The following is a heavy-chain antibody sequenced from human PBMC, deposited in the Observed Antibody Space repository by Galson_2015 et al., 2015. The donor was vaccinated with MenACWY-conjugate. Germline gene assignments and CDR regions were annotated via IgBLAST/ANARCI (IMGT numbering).Heavy chain of an antibody. V-gene: IGHV1-69*06. Sequence: QSGAEVTKPGASVQVSCTASGGTFSRYAISWVRQAPGQGLEWMGGIIPIFGTANYAQKFQGRVTITADKSTSTAYMELSSLRSEDTAVYYCARLRDLHGYYYYMDVWGRGTTVTVSS. CDR3: ARLRDLHGYYYYMDV. D-gene: IGHD3-3*01. J-gene: IGHJ6*03. CDR2: IIPIFGTA. CDR1: GGTFSRYA.